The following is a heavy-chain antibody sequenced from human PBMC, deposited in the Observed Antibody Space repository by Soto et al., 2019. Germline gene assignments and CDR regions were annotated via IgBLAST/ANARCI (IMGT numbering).Heavy chain of an antibody. J-gene: IGHJ4*02. CDR1: GYTFTSYG. CDR3: ARRAGYCGGGSSYFEAFDS. Sequence: ASVKVSCKASGYTFTSYGISWVRQAPGQGLEWMGWISAYNGNTNYAQKLQGRVTMTTDTSTSTAYMELWSLRSDDTAVYYWARRAGYCGGGSSYFEAFDSWGQGTLVPVSP. V-gene: IGHV1-18*01. CDR2: ISAYNGNT. D-gene: IGHD2-15*01.